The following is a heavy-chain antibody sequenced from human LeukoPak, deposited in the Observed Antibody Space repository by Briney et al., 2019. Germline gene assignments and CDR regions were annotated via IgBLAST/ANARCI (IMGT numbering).Heavy chain of an antibody. V-gene: IGHV3-23*01. CDR1: GFTFSSYA. CDR2: ISGSGGST. J-gene: IGHJ4*02. Sequence: GGSLRLSRAASGFTFSSYAMSWVRQAPGKGLEWVSAISGSGGSTYYADSVKGRFTISRDNSKNTLYLQMNSLRAEDTAVYYCARSQDIVVVVAAYFDYWGQGTLVTVSS. CDR3: ARSQDIVVVVAAYFDY. D-gene: IGHD2-15*01.